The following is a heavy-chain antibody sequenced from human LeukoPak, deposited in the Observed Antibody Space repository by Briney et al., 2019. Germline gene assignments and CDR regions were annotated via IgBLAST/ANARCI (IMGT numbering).Heavy chain of an antibody. V-gene: IGHV5-51*01. Sequence: GESLKISCTGSGYSFSSYWIAWVRQMPGRGLELMGAIYPGDSRTTYSQSFQGQVTVSVDKSIKTAYLQWNSLTASDTAIYYCARHLSSISSCPNYWGQGTLVTVSS. CDR2: IYPGDSRT. J-gene: IGHJ4*02. CDR1: GYSFSSYW. D-gene: IGHD2-2*01. CDR3: ARHLSSISSCPNY.